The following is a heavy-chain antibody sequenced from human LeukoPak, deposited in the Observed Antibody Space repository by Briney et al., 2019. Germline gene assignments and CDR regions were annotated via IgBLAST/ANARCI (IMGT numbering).Heavy chain of an antibody. CDR2: INPNSGGT. CDR1: GYTFTGYY. D-gene: IGHD3-22*01. Sequence: GASVKVSCKASGYTFTGYYMHWVRQAPGQGLEWMGWINPNSGGTNYAQKFQGRVTMTRDTSISTAYMELSRLRSDDTAVYYCAREVHDSSGRGVAFDIWGQGTMVTVSS. J-gene: IGHJ3*02. CDR3: AREVHDSSGRGVAFDI. V-gene: IGHV1-2*02.